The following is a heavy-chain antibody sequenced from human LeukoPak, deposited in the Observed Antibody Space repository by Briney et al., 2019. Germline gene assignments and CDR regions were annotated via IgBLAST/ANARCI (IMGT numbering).Heavy chain of an antibody. CDR1: GGSIISTSHY. J-gene: IGHJ4*02. CDR2: MYYTGST. CDR3: ARLGGIFDTPYFDY. D-gene: IGHD2-15*01. Sequence: PSETLSLTCSVSGGSIISTSHYWAWIRQPPGKGLEWVGSMYYTGSTYYNPSLKGRVTIFMDTSKNQFSLELTSVTAADTTIYYYARLGGIFDTPYFDYWGQGSLVTVSS. V-gene: IGHV4-39*01.